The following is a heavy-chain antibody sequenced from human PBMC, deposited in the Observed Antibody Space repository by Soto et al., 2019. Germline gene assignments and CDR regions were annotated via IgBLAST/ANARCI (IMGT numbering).Heavy chain of an antibody. CDR1: GDSVSSNSAA. D-gene: IGHD5-18*01. Sequence: PSQTLSLTCAISGDSVSSNSAAWNWIRQSPSRGLEWLGRTYYRSKWYNDYPISVKGRITINPDTSKNRFSLQLNSVTPEDTAVYYCARADTAMDLYYYYGMDVWGQGTTVTVSS. CDR2: TYYRSKWYN. V-gene: IGHV6-1*01. J-gene: IGHJ6*02. CDR3: ARADTAMDLYYYYGMDV.